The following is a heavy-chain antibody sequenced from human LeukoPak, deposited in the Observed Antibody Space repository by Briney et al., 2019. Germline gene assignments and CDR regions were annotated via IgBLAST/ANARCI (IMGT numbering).Heavy chain of an antibody. V-gene: IGHV4-34*01. CDR2: INHSGTT. J-gene: IGHJ4*02. CDR1: GESFSGYY. CDR3: ARQVRYGTGRHKTLKRYFFDS. D-gene: IGHD3-10*01. Sequence: SETLSLTCAVYGESFSGYYWTWIRHSPGEGLELIGEINHSGTTNYNPSLKSRVAVSVDTPKNQFSRTVKSVTAADTAVYYCARQVRYGTGRHKTLKRYFFDSWGQGAVVTVSS.